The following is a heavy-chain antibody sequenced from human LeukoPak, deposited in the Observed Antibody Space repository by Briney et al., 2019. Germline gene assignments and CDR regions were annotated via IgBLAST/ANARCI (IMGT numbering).Heavy chain of an antibody. CDR3: AGGHTATVAFDY. Sequence: SETLSLTCAVYGGSFSGYYWSWIRQPPGKGLEWIGEINHSGSTNYNPSLKSRVTISVDTSKNQFSLKLSSVTAADTALDYCAGGHTATVAFDYWGQGTMVTVCS. V-gene: IGHV4-34*01. CDR2: INHSGST. CDR1: GGSFSGYY. J-gene: IGHJ4*02. D-gene: IGHD5-18*01.